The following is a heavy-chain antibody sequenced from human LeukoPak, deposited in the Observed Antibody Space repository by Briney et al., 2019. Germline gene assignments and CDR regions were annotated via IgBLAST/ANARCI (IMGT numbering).Heavy chain of an antibody. D-gene: IGHD6-19*01. CDR2: IGTAGDT. CDR3: AKGAPGSEAVAGDFDY. CDR1: GFTFSSYD. Sequence: GGSLRLSCAASGFTFSSYDMHWVRQATGKGLEWVSAIGTAGDTYYPGSVKGRFTISRENAKNSLYLQMNSLRAGDTAVYYCAKGAPGSEAVAGDFDYWGQGTLVTVSS. J-gene: IGHJ4*02. V-gene: IGHV3-13*04.